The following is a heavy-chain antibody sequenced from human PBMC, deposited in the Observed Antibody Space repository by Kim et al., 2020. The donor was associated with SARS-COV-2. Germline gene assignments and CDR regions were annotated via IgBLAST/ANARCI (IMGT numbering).Heavy chain of an antibody. CDR2: ISSNGGST. D-gene: IGHD4-17*01. CDR1: GFTFSSYA. Sequence: GGSLRLSCSASGFTFSSYAMHWVRQAPGKGLEYVSAISSNGGSTYYADSVKGRFTISRDNSKNTLYLQMSSLRAEDTAVYYCVKPRGYYGDLVFDYWGQGTLVTVSS. CDR3: VKPRGYYGDLVFDY. V-gene: IGHV3-64D*06. J-gene: IGHJ4*02.